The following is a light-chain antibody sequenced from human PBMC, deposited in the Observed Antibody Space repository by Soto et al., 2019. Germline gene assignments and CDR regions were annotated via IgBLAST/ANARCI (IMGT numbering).Light chain of an antibody. CDR2: DVT. CDR1: SSDVGGSKF. CDR3: CSYAGTYTGV. J-gene: IGLJ1*01. V-gene: IGLV2-11*01. Sequence: QSALIQPRSVSGSPGQSVTMSCTGSSSDVGGSKFVSWYQQRPGKAPRLMIYDVTERPSGVPDRFSGSKSGNTASLTISGLQAEDEADYYCCSYAGTYTGVFGTGTKVTVL.